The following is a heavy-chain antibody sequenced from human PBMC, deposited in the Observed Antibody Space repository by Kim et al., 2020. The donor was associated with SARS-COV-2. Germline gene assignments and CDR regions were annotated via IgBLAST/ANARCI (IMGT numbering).Heavy chain of an antibody. D-gene: IGHD3-22*01. V-gene: IGHV4-39*01. J-gene: IGHJ4*02. CDR3: ARLSGYDSSGYYPPTHFDY. CDR1: GFSISSSSFH. Sequence: SETLSLTCTASGFSISSSSFHWGWLRQPPGMGLVWIVSIYYSGSTYYNSVLKRRATTSADTTKSQFSLMRSLVTAADTAVYYCARLSGYDSSGYYPPTHFDYWGPGTLVTVSS. CDR2: IYYSGST.